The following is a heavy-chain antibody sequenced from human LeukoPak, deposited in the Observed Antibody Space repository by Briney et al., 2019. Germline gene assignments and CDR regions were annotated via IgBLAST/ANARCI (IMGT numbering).Heavy chain of an antibody. J-gene: IGHJ4*02. V-gene: IGHV4-4*07. CDR1: GGSTNNYY. D-gene: IGHD3-22*01. CDR2: IYNTGTT. Sequence: SETLSLTCTVSGGSTNNYYWSWVRQSAERGLEWIGRIYNTGTTDYNTSPDSRVTMSVDTSKNQFSLKLSSVTAADTAVYFCARDRAVDLDSSGYFYNRGLDQWGQGGLVTVSS. CDR3: ARDRAVDLDSSGYFYNRGLDQ.